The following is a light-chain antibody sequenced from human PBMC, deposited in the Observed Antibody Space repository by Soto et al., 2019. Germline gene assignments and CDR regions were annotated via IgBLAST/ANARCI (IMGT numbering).Light chain of an antibody. CDR2: DAS. CDR1: QSVNWY. Sequence: EIVLTQSPATLSLSPGERATLSCRASQSVNWYLAWYHQKPGQAPRLLIYDASNRATGIPARFSGSGSGTDFTLTISSLEPEDSAVYYCLQRSSWPYTFGQGAKLEIK. J-gene: IGKJ2*01. V-gene: IGKV3-11*01. CDR3: LQRSSWPYT.